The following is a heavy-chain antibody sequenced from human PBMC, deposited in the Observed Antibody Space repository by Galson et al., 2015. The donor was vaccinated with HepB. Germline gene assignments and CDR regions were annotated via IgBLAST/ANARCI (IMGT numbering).Heavy chain of an antibody. CDR1: GYSFTSYW. V-gene: IGHV5-10-1*01. CDR2: IDPSDSYT. D-gene: IGHD4-23*01. CDR3: ARQEGWDGNLLGYYYGMDV. Sequence: QSGAEVKKPGESLRISCKGSGYSFTSYWISWVRQMPGKGLEWMGRIDPSDSYTNYSPSFQGHVTISADKSISTAYLQWSSLKASDTAMYYCARQEGWDGNLLGYYYGMDVWGQGTTVTVSS. J-gene: IGHJ6*02.